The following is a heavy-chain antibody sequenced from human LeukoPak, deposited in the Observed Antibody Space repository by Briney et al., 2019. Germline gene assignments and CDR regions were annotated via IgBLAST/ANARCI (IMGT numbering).Heavy chain of an antibody. CDR1: GFTFSSYA. J-gene: IGHJ4*02. V-gene: IGHV3-23*01. Sequence: GGSLRLSCAASGFTFSSYAMSWVRQAPGKGLEWVSAISGSGGSTYYADSVKGRFTISRDNSKNTLYLQMNSLRAEDTAVYYCAKDRRYCSSTSCHRDFDYWGQGTLVTVSS. CDR2: ISGSGGST. D-gene: IGHD2-2*01. CDR3: AKDRRYCSSTSCHRDFDY.